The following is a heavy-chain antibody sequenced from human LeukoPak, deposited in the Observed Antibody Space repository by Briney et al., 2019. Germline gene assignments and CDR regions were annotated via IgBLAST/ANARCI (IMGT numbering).Heavy chain of an antibody. CDR3: ARESQYYYGSSGYYYPFDY. D-gene: IGHD3-22*01. CDR1: GGSISSYY. J-gene: IGHJ4*02. Sequence: SETLSLTCTVSGGSISSYYWSWIRQPAGKGLEWIGRIYTSGSTNYNPSLKSRVTMSVDTSKNQFSLKLSSVTAADTAVYYCARESQYYYGSSGYYYPFDYWGQGTLVTVSS. V-gene: IGHV4-4*07. CDR2: IYTSGST.